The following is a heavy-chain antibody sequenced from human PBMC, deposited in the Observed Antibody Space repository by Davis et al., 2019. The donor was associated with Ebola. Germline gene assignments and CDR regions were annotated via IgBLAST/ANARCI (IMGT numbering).Heavy chain of an antibody. J-gene: IGHJ4*02. Sequence: PGGSLRLSCAASGFTFSSYAMSWVRQAPGKGLEWVAVISYDGSNKYYADSVKGRFTISRDNSKNTLYLQMNSLRAEDTAVYYCARDVDSSGYLGGFDYWGQGTLVTVSS. CDR2: ISYDGSNK. CDR1: GFTFSSYA. D-gene: IGHD3-22*01. V-gene: IGHV3-30-3*01. CDR3: ARDVDSSGYLGGFDY.